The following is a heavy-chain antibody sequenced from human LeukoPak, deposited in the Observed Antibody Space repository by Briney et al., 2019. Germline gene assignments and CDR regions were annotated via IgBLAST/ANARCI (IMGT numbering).Heavy chain of an antibody. J-gene: IGHJ4*02. CDR3: ATSTGWRFDY. CDR2: IREDGNEE. D-gene: IGHD2-8*02. V-gene: IGHV3-7*01. CDR1: GFTLSSYW. Sequence: GGSLRLSCVASGFTLSSYWMSWVRQAPGKGLEWVANIREDGNEEYYVDSVKGRFTISRDNAKNSLWLQMNSLRAEDTAAYYCATSTGWRFDYWGQGTLVTVSS.